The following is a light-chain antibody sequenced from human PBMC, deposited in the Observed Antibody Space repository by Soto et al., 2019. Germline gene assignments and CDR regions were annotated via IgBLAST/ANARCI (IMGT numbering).Light chain of an antibody. Sequence: EIVMTQSPATLPVSPGERATLSCRASQSVSSNLAWYQQKPGQAPRLLIYGASTRATGIPARFSGSGSGTEFTLTISSLQSEDFAVYYGQQYNNWPGTFGPGTKVDIK. CDR1: QSVSSN. CDR2: GAS. J-gene: IGKJ3*01. V-gene: IGKV3-15*01. CDR3: QQYNNWPGT.